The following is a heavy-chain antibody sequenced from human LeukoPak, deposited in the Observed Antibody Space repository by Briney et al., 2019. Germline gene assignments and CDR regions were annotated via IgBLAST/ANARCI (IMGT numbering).Heavy chain of an antibody. CDR1: GDSINSNNYY. V-gene: IGHV4-61*02. J-gene: IGHJ4*02. CDR2: IYSSGRT. Sequence: SETLSLTCTVSGDSINSNNYYWSWIRQPAGKGLEWIGRIYSSGRTNYNPSLKSRVTISLDTSKNQFSLKLSSVTAADTAVYYCARRTLMIQGIDYWGQGTLVTVSS. CDR3: ARRTLMIQGIDY. D-gene: IGHD2-8*01.